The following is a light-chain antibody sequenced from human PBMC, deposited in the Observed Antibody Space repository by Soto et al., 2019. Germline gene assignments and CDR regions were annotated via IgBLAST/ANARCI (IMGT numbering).Light chain of an antibody. J-gene: IGKJ1*01. Sequence: EIVLTQSPGTLSLSPGERATLSCRASQSVSSNYLAWYQQKPGQAPRLLIYGASSRATGIPDRVSGSGSGTEFTLTISSLQPDDFATYYCQQYNSYPWTFGQGTKVDIK. CDR3: QQYNSYPWT. V-gene: IGKV3-20*01. CDR1: QSVSSNY. CDR2: GAS.